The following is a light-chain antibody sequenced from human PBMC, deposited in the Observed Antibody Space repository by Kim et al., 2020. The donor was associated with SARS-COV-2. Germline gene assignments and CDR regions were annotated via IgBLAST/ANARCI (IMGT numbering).Light chain of an antibody. CDR2: GKN. CDR1: SLISYY. J-gene: IGLJ1*01. V-gene: IGLV3-19*01. CDR3: NSRDSSGNYV. Sequence: ALEQTIGITWQGDSLISYYASWYQQKPGQAPVLVIYGKNNRPSGIPDRFSGSSSGNTASLTITGAQAEDEADYYCNSRDSSGNYVFGTGTKVTVL.